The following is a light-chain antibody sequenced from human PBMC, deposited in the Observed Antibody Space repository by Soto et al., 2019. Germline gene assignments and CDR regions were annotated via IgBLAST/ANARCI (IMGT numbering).Light chain of an antibody. J-gene: IGKJ3*01. V-gene: IGKV1-33*01. Sequence: DIQMTQSPSSLSAAVGDRVTITCQASQDISNYLNWYQQKPGRAPKLLISDASNLETGVPSRFSGSGSGTDFTLTISSLQPEDFATYYCQQYDALPPFTFGPGTKVDVK. CDR2: DAS. CDR1: QDISNY. CDR3: QQYDALPPFT.